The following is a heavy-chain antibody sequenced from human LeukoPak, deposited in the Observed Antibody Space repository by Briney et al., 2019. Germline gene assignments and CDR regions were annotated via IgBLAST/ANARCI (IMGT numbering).Heavy chain of an antibody. V-gene: IGHV3-23*01. CDR1: GFTFSSYG. D-gene: IGHD7-27*01. Sequence: GGSLRLSCAASGFTFSSYGMHWVRQAPGKGLEWVSAISGSGGSTYYADSVKGRFTVSRDNSKNTLYLQMNSLRAEDTAVYYCAKSHWGYYYYYMDVWGKGTTVTVSS. CDR2: ISGSGGST. CDR3: AKSHWGYYYYYMDV. J-gene: IGHJ6*03.